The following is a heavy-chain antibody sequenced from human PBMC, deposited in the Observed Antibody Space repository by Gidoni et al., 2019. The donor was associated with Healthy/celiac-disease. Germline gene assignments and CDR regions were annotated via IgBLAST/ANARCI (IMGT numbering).Heavy chain of an antibody. D-gene: IGHD2-8*01. CDR1: GFTFSNSW. Sequence: EVQLVESAGGLVKPAGSLRLSCAASGFTFSNSWMRWVRQAPGTGLEWVGRIKRKTDGGTTDYDAPVKGRFTISGDNSKNTLYLQMNSLKTEDTAVYYCTTDLEAGYCTNGVCFYGMDVWGQGTTVTVSS. V-gene: IGHV3-15*01. J-gene: IGHJ6*02. CDR2: IKRKTDGGTT. CDR3: TTDLEAGYCTNGVCFYGMDV.